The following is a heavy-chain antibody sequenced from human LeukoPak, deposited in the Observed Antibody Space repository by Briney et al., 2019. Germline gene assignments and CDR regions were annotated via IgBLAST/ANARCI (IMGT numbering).Heavy chain of an antibody. CDR1: GYSFTTHG. CDR3: ARTGSIYGHETFDT. CDR2: ISSYSTYT. Sequence: ASVKVSCKSSGYSFTTHGISWVRQAPGQGLAWMGWISSYSTYTTYAQKFQGRVTMATDTSTSTGYLELRSLTSDDTAVYYCARTGSIYGHETFDTWGQGTVVTVSS. V-gene: IGHV1-18*01. D-gene: IGHD5-18*01. J-gene: IGHJ3*02.